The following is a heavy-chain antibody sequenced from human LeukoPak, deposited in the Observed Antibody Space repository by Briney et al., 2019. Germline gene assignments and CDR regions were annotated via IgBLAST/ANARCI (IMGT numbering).Heavy chain of an antibody. J-gene: IGHJ4*02. Sequence: GRSLGLSCAASGFSFSSHAMHWVRQAQGRGLEWVAGVSYTGSDKFYVDSVKGRFTISRDNSKNTVSLQMSGLRAEDTAVYYCVGEVGPRDFDNWGQGTLVAVSS. CDR3: VGEVGPRDFDN. CDR2: VSYTGSDK. D-gene: IGHD1-26*01. V-gene: IGHV3-30*04. CDR1: GFSFSSHA.